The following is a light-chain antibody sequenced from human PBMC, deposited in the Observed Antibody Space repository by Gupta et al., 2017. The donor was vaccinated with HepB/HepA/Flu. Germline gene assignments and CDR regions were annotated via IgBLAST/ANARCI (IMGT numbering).Light chain of an antibody. CDR2: ATS. Sequence: DIQMTQSPSSLSASIGDRVTITCRASQNINHFFNWYQQKPGKAPNLLIYATSTLQRGVPSRFSGDGSGTDFTLTISRLQPEDFATYYCQQSDSVPWTFGQGTKVEIK. V-gene: IGKV1-39*01. J-gene: IGKJ1*01. CDR1: QNINHF. CDR3: QQSDSVPWT.